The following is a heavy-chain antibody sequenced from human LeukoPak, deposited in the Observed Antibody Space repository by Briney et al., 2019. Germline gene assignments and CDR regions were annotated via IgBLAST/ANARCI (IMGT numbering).Heavy chain of an antibody. D-gene: IGHD1-26*01. J-gene: IGHJ3*02. Sequence: GGSLRLSCAASGFTFSNYWMSWVRQAPGKGLEWMGNIKEDGSEKYYVDSVKGRFTISRDNAKNSLYLQMSSLTAEDTAVYYYAREITWEVPPIWGQGTMVTVSS. V-gene: IGHV3-7*01. CDR2: IKEDGSEK. CDR3: AREITWEVPPI. CDR1: GFTFSNYW.